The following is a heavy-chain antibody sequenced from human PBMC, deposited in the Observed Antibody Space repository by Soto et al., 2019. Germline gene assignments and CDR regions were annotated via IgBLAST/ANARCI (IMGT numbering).Heavy chain of an antibody. CDR3: AKSGDYYYGMDV. V-gene: IGHV1-8*01. D-gene: IGHD3-10*01. CDR2: MNPNSGNT. J-gene: IGHJ6*02. CDR1: GYTFTSYD. Sequence: ASVKVSCKASGYTFTSYDINWVRQATGQGLEWMGWMNPNSGNTGYAQKFQGRVTMTRNTSISTAYMELSSLRSEDTAVYYCAKSGDYYYGMDVWCQATTVTVSS.